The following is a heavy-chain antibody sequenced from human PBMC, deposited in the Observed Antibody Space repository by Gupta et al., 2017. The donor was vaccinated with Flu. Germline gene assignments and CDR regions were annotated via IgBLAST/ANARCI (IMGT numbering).Heavy chain of an antibody. D-gene: IGHD6-13*01. V-gene: IGHV3-23*01. CDR1: GFTFSSYA. Sequence: EVQLLESGGGLVQPGGSLRLSCAASGFTFSSYAMSWVRQAPGKGLEWVSAISGSGGSTYYADSVKGRFTISRDNSKNTLYLQMNSLRAEDTAVYYCASRIQSIAAATDMVIDYWGQGTLVTVSS. CDR2: ISGSGGST. J-gene: IGHJ4*02. CDR3: ASRIQSIAAATDMVIDY.